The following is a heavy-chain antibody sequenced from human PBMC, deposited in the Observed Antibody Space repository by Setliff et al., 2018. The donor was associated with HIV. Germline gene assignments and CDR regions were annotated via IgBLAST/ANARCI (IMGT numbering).Heavy chain of an antibody. V-gene: IGHV4-31*03. Sequence: PSEILSLTCSVSGVSITTDGYYWSWIRHYPGKGLEWIGYMYHSGSTYYNASLASRLIMSLDPSKNQFSLKLNSMTAADTAMYYCAGGRYFRDIRDSRFDFWGQGMLVTVSS. J-gene: IGHJ4*02. CDR3: AGGRYFRDIRDSRFDF. D-gene: IGHD3-9*01. CDR1: GVSITTDGYY. CDR2: MYHSGST.